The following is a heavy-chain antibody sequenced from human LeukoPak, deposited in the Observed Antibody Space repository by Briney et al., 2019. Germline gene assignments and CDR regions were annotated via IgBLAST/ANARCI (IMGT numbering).Heavy chain of an antibody. CDR3: ARGGGYSERFDY. V-gene: IGHV3-7*01. D-gene: IGHD1-26*01. CDR1: GFTFSDSW. Sequence: GGSLRLSCAASGFTFSDSWMTRVRQAPGKGLEWVATIKFDGTEKQYVASVRGRFTISRANAENSMFLRMESLSPEDTAVYYCARGGGYSERFDYWGQGTLVTVSS. CDR2: IKFDGTEK. J-gene: IGHJ4*02.